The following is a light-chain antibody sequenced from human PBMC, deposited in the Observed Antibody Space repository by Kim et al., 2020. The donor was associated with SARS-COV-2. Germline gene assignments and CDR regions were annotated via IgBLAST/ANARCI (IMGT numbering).Light chain of an antibody. J-gene: IGKJ2*01. V-gene: IGKV1-5*03. CDR3: QQYNGHSHA. Sequence: DIQMTQSPSTLSASVGDRVTITCRASQNVGSWLAWYQQKPGKAPKLLIYKASLLESGVPPRFSGRASGTEFTLTISSLQPDDFATYYCQQYNGHSHAFGQGTKLEI. CDR2: KAS. CDR1: QNVGSW.